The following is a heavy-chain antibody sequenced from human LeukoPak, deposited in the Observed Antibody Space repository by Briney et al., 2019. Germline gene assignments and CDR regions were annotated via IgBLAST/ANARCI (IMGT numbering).Heavy chain of an antibody. Sequence: GGSLRLSCAASGFTFSSYAMSWVRQAPGKGLEWVSAISGSGGSTYYADSVKGRFTISRDNSKNTPYLPMNSLRAEYTAVYYCAKDTLPAAIFGANWFDPWGQGTLVTVSS. D-gene: IGHD2-2*02. V-gene: IGHV3-23*01. CDR3: AKDTLPAAIFGANWFDP. CDR1: GFTFSSYA. J-gene: IGHJ5*02. CDR2: ISGSGGST.